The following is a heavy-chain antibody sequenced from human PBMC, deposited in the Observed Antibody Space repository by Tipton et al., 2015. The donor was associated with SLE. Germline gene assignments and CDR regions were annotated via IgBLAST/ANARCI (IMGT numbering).Heavy chain of an antibody. CDR2: IFSTGIT. CDR1: GVSISRGSYF. J-gene: IGHJ4*02. V-gene: IGHV4-61*09. D-gene: IGHD4-17*01. Sequence: TLSLTCSVSGVSISRGSYFWTWIRQPAGKGLEWVGHIFSTGITDYNHSLKSRVSISADTSKNQSSLNLDSMTAADTAVYYCARDSHTDYGDFYVDSWGQGTLVTVSS. CDR3: ARDSHTDYGDFYVDS.